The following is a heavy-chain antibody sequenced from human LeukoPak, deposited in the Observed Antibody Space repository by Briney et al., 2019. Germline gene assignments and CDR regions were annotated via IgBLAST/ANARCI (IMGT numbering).Heavy chain of an antibody. CDR1: GGSISSSSYY. CDR2: IYYSGST. D-gene: IGHD2-2*01. Sequence: PSETLSLTCTVSGGSISSSSYYWGWIRQPPGKGLEWIGSIYYSGSTYYNPSLKSRVTISVDTSQNQFSLKLSSVTAADTAVYYCAKKYALRYCSSTSCWGGYFDYWGQGTLVTVSS. V-gene: IGHV4-39*01. CDR3: AKKYALRYCSSTSCWGGYFDY. J-gene: IGHJ4*02.